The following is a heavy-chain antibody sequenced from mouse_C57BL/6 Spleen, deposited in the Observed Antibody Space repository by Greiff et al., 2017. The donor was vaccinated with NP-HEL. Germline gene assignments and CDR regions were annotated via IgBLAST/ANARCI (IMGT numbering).Heavy chain of an antibody. CDR3: ARPAYYSNPYAMDY. J-gene: IGHJ4*01. CDR1: GYTFTSYW. D-gene: IGHD2-5*01. V-gene: IGHV1-64*01. Sequence: QVHVKQPGAELVKPGASVKLSCKASGYTFTSYWMHWVKQRPGQGLEWIGMIHPNSGSTNYNEKFKSKATLTVDKSSSTAYMQLSSLTSEDSAVYYCARPAYYSNPYAMDYWGQGTSVTVSS. CDR2: IHPNSGST.